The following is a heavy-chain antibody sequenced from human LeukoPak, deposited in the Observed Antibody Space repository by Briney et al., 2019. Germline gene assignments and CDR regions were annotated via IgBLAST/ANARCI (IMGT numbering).Heavy chain of an antibody. CDR1: GGSINSYY. D-gene: IGHD2-15*01. CDR3: ARAVHCSGGSCYFDY. CDR2: IYTSGST. Sequence: PSETLSLTCTVSGGSINSYYWSWIRQPAGKGLEWIGRIYTSGSTKYNPSLTSRVTMSVDTSKNQFSLKLRSVTAADTAVYYCARAVHCSGGSCYFDYWGQGTLVTVSS. V-gene: IGHV4-4*07. J-gene: IGHJ4*02.